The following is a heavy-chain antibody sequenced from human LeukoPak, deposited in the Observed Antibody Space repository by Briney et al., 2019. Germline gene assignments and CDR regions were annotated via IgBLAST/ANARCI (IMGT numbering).Heavy chain of an antibody. V-gene: IGHV4-4*07. CDR3: ARGLVVPAARGYYYYYMDV. CDR2: IYTSGST. CDR1: GGSISSYY. J-gene: IGHJ6*03. D-gene: IGHD2-2*01. Sequence: SETLSLTCTVSGGSISSYYWSWIRQPAGKGLEWIGRIYTSGSTNYNPSLKSRVTMSVDTSKNQFSLKLSSVTAADTAVYYCARGLVVPAARGYYYYYMDVWGKGTTVTVSS.